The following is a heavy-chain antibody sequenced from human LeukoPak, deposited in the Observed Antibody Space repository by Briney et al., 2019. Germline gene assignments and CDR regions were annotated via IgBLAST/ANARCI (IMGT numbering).Heavy chain of an antibody. CDR3: AKGLVVNDNYFDN. D-gene: IGHD2-2*01. CDR1: EFIFSSYW. V-gene: IGHV3-23*01. J-gene: IGHJ4*02. CDR2: IGGSDDTT. Sequence: GGSLRLSCAASEFIFSSYWMHWVRQGPGKGLEWVSSIGGSDDTTYYADSVKGRFTISSDFSTNTVSLQMTSLRAEDTAVYFCAKGLVVNDNYFDNWGQGTLVTVSS.